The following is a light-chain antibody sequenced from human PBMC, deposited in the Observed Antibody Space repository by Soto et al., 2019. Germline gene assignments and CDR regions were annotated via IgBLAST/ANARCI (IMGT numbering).Light chain of an antibody. V-gene: IGLV2-14*01. CDR2: DVS. Sequence: QSVLTQPASVSGSPGQSITISCTGTSGDVGGYNYVSWYQQHPGKAPKLMIYDVSNRPSGVSNRFSGSKSGNTASLTISGLQAEDEADYYCSSYTSSSTPGVFGGGTKLTVL. CDR1: SGDVGGYNY. CDR3: SSYTSSSTPGV. J-gene: IGLJ3*02.